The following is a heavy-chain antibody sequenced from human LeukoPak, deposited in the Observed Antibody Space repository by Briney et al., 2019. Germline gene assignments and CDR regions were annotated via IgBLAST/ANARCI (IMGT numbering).Heavy chain of an antibody. CDR3: AREGTSVAGTWWFDP. CDR2: IIPIFGVA. CDR1: GGTFSTYA. D-gene: IGHD6-19*01. Sequence: GSSVKVSCKASGGTFSTYAISWVRQAPGQGLEWMGRIIPIFGVAKYAQKFQGRVTITADKSTSTAYMGLSSLTSEDTAVYYCAREGTSVAGTWWFDPWGQGTLVTVSS. J-gene: IGHJ5*02. V-gene: IGHV1-69*04.